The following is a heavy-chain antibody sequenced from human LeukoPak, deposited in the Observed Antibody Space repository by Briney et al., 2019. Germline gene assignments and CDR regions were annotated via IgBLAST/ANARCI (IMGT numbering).Heavy chain of an antibody. V-gene: IGHV3-23*01. CDR3: ARDKGEAVALYYYYYGMDV. J-gene: IGHJ6*02. CDR1: GFTFSSYA. D-gene: IGHD6-19*01. Sequence: GGSLRLSCAASGFTFSSYAMSWVRQAPGKGLEWVSAISGSGGSTYYADSVKGRFTISRDNSKNTLYLQMNSLRAEDTAVYYCARDKGEAVALYYYYYGMDVWGQGTTVTVSS. CDR2: ISGSGGST.